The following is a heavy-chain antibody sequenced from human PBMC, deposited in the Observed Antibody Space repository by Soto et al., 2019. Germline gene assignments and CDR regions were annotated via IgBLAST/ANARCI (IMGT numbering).Heavy chain of an antibody. D-gene: IGHD6-13*01. J-gene: IGHJ6*02. CDR2: IVVGSGNT. CDR3: AADSSSWYYYYGMDV. V-gene: IGHV1-58*01. Sequence: ASVKVSCKASGFTFTSSAVQWVRQARGQRLEWIGWIVVGSGNTNYAQKFQERVTITRDMSTSTAYMELSSLRSEDTAVYYCAADSSSWYYYYGMDVWGQGTTVTVS. CDR1: GFTFTSSA.